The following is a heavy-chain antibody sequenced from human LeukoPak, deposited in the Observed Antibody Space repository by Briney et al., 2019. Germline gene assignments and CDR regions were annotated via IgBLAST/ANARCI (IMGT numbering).Heavy chain of an antibody. J-gene: IGHJ4*02. V-gene: IGHV1-8*03. CDR1: GYTFTSYD. CDR2: MNTNSGNT. Sequence: ASVKVSCKASGYTFTSYDINWVRRATGRGLEWMGWMNTNSGNTGYAQKFQGRVTITRNTSTSTAYMELSSLRSEDTAVYYCARGASAAAGTYDFDYWGQGTLVTVSS. D-gene: IGHD6-13*01. CDR3: ARGASAAAGTYDFDY.